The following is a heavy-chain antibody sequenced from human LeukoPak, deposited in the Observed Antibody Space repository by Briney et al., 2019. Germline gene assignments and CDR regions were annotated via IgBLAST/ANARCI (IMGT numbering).Heavy chain of an antibody. D-gene: IGHD4-23*01. J-gene: IGHJ4*02. V-gene: IGHV3-48*02. CDR3: ARHDYGGNSGDY. CDR2: IGTSSSTI. Sequence: QSGGSLRLSCAASGFTFSSYGMNWVRQAPGKGLEWVSYIGTSSSTIYYADSVKGRFTISRDNAKNSLYLQMNSLRDEDTAVYYCARHDYGGNSGDYWGQGTLVTVSS. CDR1: GFTFSSYG.